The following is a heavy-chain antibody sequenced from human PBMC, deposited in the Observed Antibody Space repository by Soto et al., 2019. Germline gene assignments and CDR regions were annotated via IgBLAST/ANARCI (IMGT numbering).Heavy chain of an antibody. D-gene: IGHD5-12*01. CDR3: TRGRDGYNPYYFLY. V-gene: IGHV3-49*04. Sequence: GSLRLSCAASGFTFSSYAINWVRQVPGKGLEWLGFIRNDIYDETTEYAASVKGRIIISRDDSKSMAYLQMDSLKTEDTGVYYCTRGRDGYNPYYFLYWGQGALVTVSS. J-gene: IGHJ4*02. CDR2: IRNDIYDETT. CDR1: GFTFSSYA.